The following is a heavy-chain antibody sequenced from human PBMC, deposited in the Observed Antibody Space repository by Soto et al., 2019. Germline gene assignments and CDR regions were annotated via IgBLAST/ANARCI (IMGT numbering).Heavy chain of an antibody. Sequence: VHLVQSGLEVKKPGASEKVSCKTSGDTFSNYGIAWVRQAPGQGLEWMGWINGYNANTNYAQKFQGRVTMTIDTSATTAYLELRSLRSDDTAVFYCARGDSPVHFDHWGQGTLVTVST. J-gene: IGHJ4*02. CDR3: ARGDSPVHFDH. CDR1: GDTFSNYG. V-gene: IGHV1-18*01. D-gene: IGHD4-4*01. CDR2: INGYNANT.